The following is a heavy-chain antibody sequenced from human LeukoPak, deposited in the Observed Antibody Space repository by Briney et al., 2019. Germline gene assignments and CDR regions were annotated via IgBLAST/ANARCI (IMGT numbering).Heavy chain of an antibody. D-gene: IGHD3-22*01. Sequence: PGGSLRLSCAASGFTFSSYTMNWVRQAPGKGLEWVSYISGSISTIYYADSVKGRFTISRDNAKNSLYLQMNSLRDEDTAVYYCARIRYYYDSSGYCFFDYWGQGALVTVSS. J-gene: IGHJ4*02. CDR1: GFTFSSYT. CDR3: ARIRYYYDSSGYCFFDY. V-gene: IGHV3-48*02. CDR2: ISGSISTI.